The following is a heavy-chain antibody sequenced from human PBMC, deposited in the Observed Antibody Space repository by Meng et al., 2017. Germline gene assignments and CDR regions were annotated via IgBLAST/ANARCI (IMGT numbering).Heavy chain of an antibody. CDR2: IYYGGST. J-gene: IGHJ4*02. Sequence: SETLSLTCTVSGGSISSYYWSWIRQPPGKGLEWIGYIYYGGSTNYNPSLKTRVTISVDTSKNQFSLKLSSVTAADTAVYYCARVVVCGGDCYSPLFDYWGQGTLVTVSS. V-gene: IGHV4-59*01. CDR3: ARVVVCGGDCYSPLFDY. D-gene: IGHD2-21*02. CDR1: GGSISSYY.